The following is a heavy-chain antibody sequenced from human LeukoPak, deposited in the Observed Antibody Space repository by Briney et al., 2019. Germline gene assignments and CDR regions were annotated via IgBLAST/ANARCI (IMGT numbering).Heavy chain of an antibody. CDR2: ISSSSSYI. CDR1: GFTFSSYS. J-gene: IGHJ6*03. CDR3: AKGGSYDYYYYMDV. V-gene: IGHV3-21*01. Sequence: GGSLRLSCAASGFTFSSYSMNWVRQAPGKGLEWVSSISSSSSYIYYADSVKGRFTISRDNAKNSLYLQMNSLRAEDTAVYYCAKGGSYDYYYYMDVWGKGTTVTVSS. D-gene: IGHD1-26*01.